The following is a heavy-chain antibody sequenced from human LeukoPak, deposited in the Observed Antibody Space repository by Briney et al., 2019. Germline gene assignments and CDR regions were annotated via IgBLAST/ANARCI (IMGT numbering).Heavy chain of an antibody. V-gene: IGHV3-30-3*01. CDR1: GFTFSSYA. J-gene: IGHJ4*02. Sequence: SGGSLRLSCAASGFTFSSYAIHWVRQAPGKGLEWVAVISYDGSNKYYADSVKGRFTISRDNSKNTLYLQMNSLRAEDTAVYYCARASFDGSGYFFYPPDYWGQGTLVTVSS. CDR2: ISYDGSNK. CDR3: ARASFDGSGYFFYPPDY. D-gene: IGHD3-22*01.